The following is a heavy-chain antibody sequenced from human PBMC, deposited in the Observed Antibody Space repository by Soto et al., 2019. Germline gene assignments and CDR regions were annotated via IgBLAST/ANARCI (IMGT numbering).Heavy chain of an antibody. CDR2: IIPICGTA. J-gene: IGHJ4*02. CDR1: GDTFSSYA. D-gene: IGHD4-17*01. Sequence: QVQLVQSGAEVKKPGSSVKVSCKASGDTFSSYAISWVRQAPGQGLEWMGGIIPICGTANYAQKFQGRVTITGDESTSAAYMELSSLRSEDTAVYYCARAIYGDYVWSVAYDYWGQGTLVSVSS. CDR3: ARAIYGDYVWSVAYDY. V-gene: IGHV1-69*01.